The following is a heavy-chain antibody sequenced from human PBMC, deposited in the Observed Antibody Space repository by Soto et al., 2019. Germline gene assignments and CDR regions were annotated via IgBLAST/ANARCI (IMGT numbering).Heavy chain of an antibody. CDR3: AKAIYKRKVIHSGQNWGEQ. V-gene: IGHV3-30*18. CDR2: MSYAGTYK. CDR1: VCTFVDYG. Sequence: WLSXRLSGSFAVCTFVDYGIHLFRHAPGKGLEWVAVMSYAGTYKYYADSVKGRFTISRDLSGNTLFLQMNSLRIEDTAVYFCAKAIYKRKVIHSGQNWGEQWGQASLVNV. J-gene: IGHJ4*02. D-gene: IGHD7-27*01.